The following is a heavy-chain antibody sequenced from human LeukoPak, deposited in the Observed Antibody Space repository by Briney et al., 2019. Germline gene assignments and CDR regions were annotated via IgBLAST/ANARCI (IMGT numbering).Heavy chain of an antibody. CDR1: GGSISSYY. J-gene: IGHJ4*02. CDR3: ARDLLISGWYYLDY. V-gene: IGHV4-59*01. D-gene: IGHD6-19*01. Sequence: SETLSLTCTVSGGSISSYYWSWIRQPPGKGLEWIGYIYYSGSTNYNPSLKSRVTISVDTSKNQFSLKLSSVTAADTAVYYCARDLLISGWYYLDYWGQGTLVTVSS. CDR2: IYYSGST.